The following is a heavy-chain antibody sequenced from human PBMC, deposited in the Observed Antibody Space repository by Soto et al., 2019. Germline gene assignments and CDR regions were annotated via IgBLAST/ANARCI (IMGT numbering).Heavy chain of an antibody. D-gene: IGHD3-9*01. V-gene: IGHV3-23*01. CDR1: GFSFAGYA. CDR3: AKTESFNGYYNAFDS. Sequence: GGYLRLSCAASGFSFAGYAVAWVRQAPGKGLEWVSTVSGGGGSTYYADSVKGRFTISRDNSGNTVYLQMNSLNAGDTALYYCAKTESFNGYYNAFDSWGQGTRVTVSS. J-gene: IGHJ4*02. CDR2: VSGGGGST.